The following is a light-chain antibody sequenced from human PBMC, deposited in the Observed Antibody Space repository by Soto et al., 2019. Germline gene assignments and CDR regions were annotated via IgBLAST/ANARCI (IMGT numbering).Light chain of an antibody. CDR3: QQADSFPIT. J-gene: IGKJ5*01. V-gene: IGKV1D-12*01. Sequence: DIQMTQSPSFVSASVGDTVVITCRASQGIKRWFAWYQQRPGNAPKLLISDANTLQTGVSPRFSGSGSGTDFFLTVNSLQPEDCATYYCQQADSFPITFGQGTRLEIK. CDR1: QGIKRW. CDR2: DAN.